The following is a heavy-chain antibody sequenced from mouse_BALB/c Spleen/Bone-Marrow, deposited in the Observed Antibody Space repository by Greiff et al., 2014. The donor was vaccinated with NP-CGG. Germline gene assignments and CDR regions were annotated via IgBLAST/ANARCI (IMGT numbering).Heavy chain of an antibody. V-gene: IGHV14-3*02. CDR3: ANGSYWYFDV. D-gene: IGHD1-2*01. Sequence: VQLQQPGAELVKPGASAKLSCTASGFNIKDTYMDWVKQRPEQGLEWIGRIDPANGDTNYDPKFQGKATITADTSSNTAYLHFNSLTSEDTAVYYCANGSYWYFDVWGAGTTVTVSS. CDR1: GFNIKDTY. CDR2: IDPANGDT. J-gene: IGHJ1*01.